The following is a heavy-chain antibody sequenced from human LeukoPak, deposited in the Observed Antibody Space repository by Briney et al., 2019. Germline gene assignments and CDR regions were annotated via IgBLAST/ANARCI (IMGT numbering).Heavy chain of an antibody. CDR1: GYTFTGYY. Sequence: ASVKVSCKASGYTFTGYYMHWVRQAPGQGLEWMGWINPNSGGTNYAQKFQGRVTMTRDMSISTAYMELSRLRSDDTAVYYCAREFQGDGMNWFDPWGQGTLVTVSS. V-gene: IGHV1-2*02. CDR3: AREFQGDGMNWFDP. CDR2: INPNSGGT. D-gene: IGHD5-24*01. J-gene: IGHJ5*02.